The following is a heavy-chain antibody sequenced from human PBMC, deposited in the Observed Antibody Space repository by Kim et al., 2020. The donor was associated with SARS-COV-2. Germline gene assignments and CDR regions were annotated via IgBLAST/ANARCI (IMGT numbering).Heavy chain of an antibody. J-gene: IGHJ4*02. CDR3: ARQGLGSGYYSPPAYFDH. V-gene: IGHV4-39*01. D-gene: IGHD5-12*01. Sequence: SETLSLTCTVSGDTINRSPYFWGWVRQPPGKGLQWIGSIYSSGTTYSSPSLSSRVTLSVDMSENQFSLRLTSVTVAETAVYYCARQGLGSGYYSPPAYFDHWGQGILVTVSS. CDR1: GDTINRSPYF. CDR2: IYSSGTT.